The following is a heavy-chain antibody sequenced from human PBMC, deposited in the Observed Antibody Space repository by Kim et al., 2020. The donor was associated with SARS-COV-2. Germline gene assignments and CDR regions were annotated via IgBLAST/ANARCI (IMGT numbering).Heavy chain of an antibody. CDR1: GGSISSSSYY. V-gene: IGHV4-39*07. Sequence: SETLSLTCTVSGGSISSSSYYWGWIRQPPGKGLEWIGTIYYSGSTYYNPSLKSRVTISVDTSKNQFSLKLSSVTAADTAVYYCARDGYYDSSGYYSWFDPWGQGTLVTVSS. CDR3: ARDGYYDSSGYYSWFDP. CDR2: IYYSGST. J-gene: IGHJ5*02. D-gene: IGHD3-22*01.